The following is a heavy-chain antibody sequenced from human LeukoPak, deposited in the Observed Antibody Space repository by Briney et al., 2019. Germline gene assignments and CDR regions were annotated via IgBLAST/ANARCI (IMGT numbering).Heavy chain of an antibody. J-gene: IGHJ3*02. D-gene: IGHD1-26*01. CDR2: IKQDGSEK. V-gene: IGHV3-7*01. Sequence: GGSLRLSCAASGFTFSSSWMSWVRQAPGKGLEWVANIKQDGSEKYYVASVKGRFTISRGNAKNSLYLQMNSPRAEDTAVYYCARAGGTYYGIAFDIWGQGTMVTVSS. CDR1: GFTFSSSW. CDR3: ARAGGTYYGIAFDI.